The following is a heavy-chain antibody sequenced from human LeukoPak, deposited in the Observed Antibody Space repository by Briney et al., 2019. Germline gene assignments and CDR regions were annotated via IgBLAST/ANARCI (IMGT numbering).Heavy chain of an antibody. CDR1: GGSISGSSYY. J-gene: IGHJ4*02. V-gene: IGHV4-39*07. Sequence: PSETLSLTCTVSGGSISGSSYYWGWIRQPPGKGLEWIGSIYYSGSTYYNPSLKSRVTISVDTSKNQFSLKLSSVTAADTAVYYCARGLGDSSGYYFGYWGQGTLVTVSS. D-gene: IGHD3-22*01. CDR3: ARGLGDSSGYYFGY. CDR2: IYYSGST.